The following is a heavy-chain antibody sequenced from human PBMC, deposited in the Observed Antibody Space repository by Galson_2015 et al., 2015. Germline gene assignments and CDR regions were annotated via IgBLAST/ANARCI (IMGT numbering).Heavy chain of an antibody. V-gene: IGHV1-69*04. CDR3: ARVGYDFWSGYRYYYYYYMDV. J-gene: IGHJ6*03. CDR1: GGTFSSYA. Sequence: SVKVSCKASGGTFSSYAISWVRQAPGQGLEWVGRIIPILGIANYAQKFQGRVTITADKSTSTAYMELSSLRSEDTAVYYCARVGYDFWSGYRYYYYYYMDVWGKGTTVTVSS. D-gene: IGHD3-3*01. CDR2: IIPILGIA.